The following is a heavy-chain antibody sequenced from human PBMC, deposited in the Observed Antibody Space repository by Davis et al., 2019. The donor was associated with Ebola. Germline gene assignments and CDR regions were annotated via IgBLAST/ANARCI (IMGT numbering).Heavy chain of an antibody. Sequence: PGGSLRLSCKGSGYSFTSYWIGWVRQMPGKGLEWMGIIYPGDSDTRYSPSFQGQVTISADKSISTAYLQWSSLKASDTAMYYCARYYCSGGSCYDLDYWGQGTLVTVSS. CDR2: IYPGDSDT. J-gene: IGHJ4*02. CDR3: ARYYCSGGSCYDLDY. CDR1: GYSFTSYW. V-gene: IGHV5-51*01. D-gene: IGHD2-15*01.